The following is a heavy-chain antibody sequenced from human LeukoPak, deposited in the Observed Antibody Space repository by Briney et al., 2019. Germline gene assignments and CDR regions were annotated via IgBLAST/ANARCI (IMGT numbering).Heavy chain of an antibody. CDR2: IKEDGSEK. J-gene: IGHJ3*02. V-gene: IGHV3-7*01. Sequence: PGGSLRLSCAASGFTFSSYWMSWVRQAPGKGLEWVANIKEDGSEKYYVDSVKGRFIISRDNGKNSMYLQMNSLRAEGTAVYYCARTDAFDIWGQGTMITVSS. CDR3: ARTDAFDI. CDR1: GFTFSSYW.